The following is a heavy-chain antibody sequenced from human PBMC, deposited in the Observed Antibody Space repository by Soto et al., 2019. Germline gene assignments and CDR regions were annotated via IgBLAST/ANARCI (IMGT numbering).Heavy chain of an antibody. CDR3: AATIIAAVGSGYYYGMDV. CDR1: GFTFTKSA. Sequence: GASVKVSCKTSGFTFTKSAVQWVRQARGQRLEWIGWIVVGSGDTNSAKKFQERVTITRDLSTSTAYIELSSLRSEDTAVYYCAATIIAAVGSGYYYGMDVWGQGTTVTVSS. J-gene: IGHJ6*02. D-gene: IGHD6-13*01. V-gene: IGHV1-58*01. CDR2: IVVGSGDT.